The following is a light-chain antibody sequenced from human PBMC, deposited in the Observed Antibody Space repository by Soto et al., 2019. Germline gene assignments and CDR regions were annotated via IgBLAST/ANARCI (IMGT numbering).Light chain of an antibody. J-gene: IGKJ3*01. CDR3: QQLNSYPLIT. V-gene: IGKV1-9*01. Sequence: IPLTQSPSSLSASVGDRVTITCRASQGISSYLAWYQQKPGKAPKLLIYAASTLQSGVPSRFSGSGSGTDFTLTISSLQPEDFATYYCQQLNSYPLITFGPGTKVDIK. CDR1: QGISSY. CDR2: AAS.